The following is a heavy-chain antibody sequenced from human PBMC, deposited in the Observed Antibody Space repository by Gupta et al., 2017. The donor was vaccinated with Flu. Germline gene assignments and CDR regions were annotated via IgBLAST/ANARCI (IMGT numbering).Heavy chain of an antibody. Sequence: SSYAMSGVRQAPGKGLEWVSAISGSGGSTYYADSVKGRFTISRDNSKNTLYLQMKRLRAEETAVYYFAKDAGYIVLMVYAYWVQGTLVTVSS. J-gene: IGHJ4*02. D-gene: IGHD2-8*01. CDR1: SSYA. CDR3: AKDAGYIVLMVYAY. V-gene: IGHV3-23*01. CDR2: ISGSGGST.